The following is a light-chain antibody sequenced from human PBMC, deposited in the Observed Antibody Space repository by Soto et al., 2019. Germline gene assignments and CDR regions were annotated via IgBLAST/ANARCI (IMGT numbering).Light chain of an antibody. CDR3: QRYSDWPPWT. CDR1: QSVYTK. J-gene: IGKJ1*01. Sequence: ILMTSCSATLSVSPGDRATLSCRASQSVYTKLAWFQQKPGQAPRLLIYDASIRATGIPDRFIGGGSGTEFTLTITSLQSEDFAVYYCQRYSDWPPWTFGQGTKVDIK. V-gene: IGKV3-15*01. CDR2: DAS.